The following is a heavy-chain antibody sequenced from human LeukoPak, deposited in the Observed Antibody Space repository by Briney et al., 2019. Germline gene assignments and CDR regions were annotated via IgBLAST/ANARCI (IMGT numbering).Heavy chain of an antibody. CDR2: IYYSGST. D-gene: IGHD4-17*01. J-gene: IGHJ3*02. CDR3: ATYDYGDYGGSDAFDI. V-gene: IGHV4-30-4*08. CDR1: GGSISSGDYY. Sequence: SQTLSLTCTVSGGSISSGDYYWSWIRQPPGKGLEWIGYIYYSGSTYYDPSLKSRVTISVDTSKNQFSLKLSSVTAADTAVYYCATYDYGDYGGSDAFDIWGQGTMVTVSS.